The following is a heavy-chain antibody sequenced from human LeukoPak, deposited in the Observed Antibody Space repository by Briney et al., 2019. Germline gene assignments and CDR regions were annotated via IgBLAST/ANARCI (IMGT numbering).Heavy chain of an antibody. V-gene: IGHV3-15*01. Sequence: NPGGSLRLSCAASGFTFSNAWMSWVRQAPGKGLEWVGRIKSKTDGGTTDYAAPVKGRFTISRDDSKNTLYLQMNSLKTEDTAVYYCTTDPATTSIMITFGYLRGDYWGQGTLVTVSS. CDR2: IKSKTDGGTT. J-gene: IGHJ4*02. CDR3: TTDPATTSIMITFGYLRGDY. D-gene: IGHD3-16*01. CDR1: GFTFSNAW.